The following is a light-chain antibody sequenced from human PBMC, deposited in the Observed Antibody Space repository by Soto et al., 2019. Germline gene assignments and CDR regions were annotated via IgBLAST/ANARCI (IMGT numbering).Light chain of an antibody. CDR1: QGISSY. Sequence: DIQLTQSPSFLSASVGDRVTITCRASQGISSYLAWYQQKPGKAPNLLIHTASTLQSGVPSRFSGSGSGTEFTLTISSLQPEDFSTYYCQQRNSYPITCGQGTRLEIK. J-gene: IGKJ5*01. V-gene: IGKV1-9*01. CDR3: QQRNSYPIT. CDR2: TAS.